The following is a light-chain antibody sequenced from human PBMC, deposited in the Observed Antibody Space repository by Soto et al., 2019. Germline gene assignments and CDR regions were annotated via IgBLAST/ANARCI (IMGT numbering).Light chain of an antibody. CDR3: QVWDSSTDHGA. CDR2: DDS. V-gene: IGLV3-21*02. J-gene: IGLJ2*01. Sequence: SYELTQPPSVSVAPGQTARITCGGNNIGGKSVHWYQQQPGQAPVLVVYDDSGRPSGIPERFSGSNSGNAATLTISRVEAGDDADYYCQVWDSSTDHGAFGGGTKLTVL. CDR1: NIGGKS.